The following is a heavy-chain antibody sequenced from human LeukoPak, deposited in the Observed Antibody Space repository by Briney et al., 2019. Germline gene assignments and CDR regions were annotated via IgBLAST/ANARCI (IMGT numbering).Heavy chain of an antibody. V-gene: IGHV3-23*01. D-gene: IGHD3-22*01. CDR1: GFTFSSYA. J-gene: IGHJ5*02. CDR3: AKRRPGGPYGSSGYYSP. Sequence: GGSLRLSCAASGFTFSSYAMSWVRQAPGKGLEWVSAISGSGGSTYYADSVKGRFTISRDNSKNTLYLQMNSLGAEDTAVYYCAKRRPGGPYGSSGYYSPWGQGTLVTVSS. CDR2: ISGSGGST.